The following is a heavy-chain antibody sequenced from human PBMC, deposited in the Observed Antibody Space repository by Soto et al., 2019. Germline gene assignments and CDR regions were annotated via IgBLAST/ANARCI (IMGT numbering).Heavy chain of an antibody. D-gene: IGHD5-12*01. CDR3: ASLGYSGYDVFDY. Sequence: EVQLVESGGGLVQPGGSLRLSCAASGFTFSSYSMNWVRQAPGKGLEWVSYISSSSSTIYYADSVKGRFTISRDNAKNSRSLKMNSLGAEDTAVYYCASLGYSGYDVFDYWGQGTLVTVSS. CDR1: GFTFSSYS. CDR2: ISSSSSTI. V-gene: IGHV3-48*01. J-gene: IGHJ4*02.